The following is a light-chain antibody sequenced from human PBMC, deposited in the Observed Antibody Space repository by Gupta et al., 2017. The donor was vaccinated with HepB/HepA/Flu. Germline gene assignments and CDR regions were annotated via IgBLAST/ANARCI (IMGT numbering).Light chain of an antibody. CDR3: QQDNTYWS. J-gene: IGKJ1*01. CDR1: QSIGNW. Sequence: DIQMTQSPSTLSASVGDRVTITCRASQSIGNWLAWYQQKPGKAPKVLIYKASILESGVPSRFSGSGSGTEFTLTITSLQPDDFATYYCQQDNTYWSFGQGTRVEIK. CDR2: KAS. V-gene: IGKV1-5*03.